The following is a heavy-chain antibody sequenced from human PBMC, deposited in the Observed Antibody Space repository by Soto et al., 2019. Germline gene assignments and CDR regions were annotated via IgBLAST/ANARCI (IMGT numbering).Heavy chain of an antibody. Sequence: EVLLVESGGGLVKPGESLRLSCAASGFTFTTYTMTWVRQAPGKGLEWVSVISSRSGSSKYYADSVKGRFTISRDNAKNSLSLQMNSLRADDTATYYCARKGVSNLEYWGQGTLVTVSS. CDR2: ISSRSGSSK. V-gene: IGHV3-21*04. J-gene: IGHJ4*02. CDR1: GFTFTTYT. D-gene: IGHD2-8*01. CDR3: ARKGVSNLEY.